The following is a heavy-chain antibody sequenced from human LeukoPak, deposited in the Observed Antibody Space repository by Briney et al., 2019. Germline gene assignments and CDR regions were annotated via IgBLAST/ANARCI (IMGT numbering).Heavy chain of an antibody. J-gene: IGHJ3*02. CDR3: ASPGVGATTTDDAFDI. CDR2: INPSGGST. CDR1: GYTFTSYY. Sequence: ASVKVSCKASGYTFTSYYMHWVRQAPGQGLEWMGIINPSGGSTSYAQKFQGRVTMTRDMSTSTVYMELSSLRSEDTAVYYCASPGVGATTTDDAFDIWGQGTMVTVSS. D-gene: IGHD1-26*01. V-gene: IGHV1-46*01.